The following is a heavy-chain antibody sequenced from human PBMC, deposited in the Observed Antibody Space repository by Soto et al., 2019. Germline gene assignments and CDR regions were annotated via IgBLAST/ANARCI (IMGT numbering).Heavy chain of an antibody. D-gene: IGHD2-21*02. CDR1: GFDFINNA. CDR2: ISADISYT. V-gene: IGHV3-23*01. Sequence: EAQLLESGGGLVQPGGSLRLSCAASGFDFINNAMAWVRQAPGKGLEWVSTISADISYTYYADDVRGRFTVSRDNSKNTVYLQMNSLRADDPAVYYCANQNTAKRAFDIWGQGTMVTVSS. J-gene: IGHJ3*02. CDR3: ANQNTAKRAFDI.